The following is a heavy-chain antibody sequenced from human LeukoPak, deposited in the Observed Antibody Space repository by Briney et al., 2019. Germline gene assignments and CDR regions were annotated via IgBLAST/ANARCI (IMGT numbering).Heavy chain of an antibody. Sequence: ASVKVSCKTAGYSFTSFYIHWIRQAPGQGLEWMGMVNPSGGSTVSAQKFQDRVNMTADTSTRTVHMEVTGLRSDDTAIYYCARDAFWGQGTLVTVSS. CDR1: GYSFTSFY. D-gene: IGHD3-3*02. V-gene: IGHV1-46*01. CDR3: ARDAF. J-gene: IGHJ4*02. CDR2: VNPSGGST.